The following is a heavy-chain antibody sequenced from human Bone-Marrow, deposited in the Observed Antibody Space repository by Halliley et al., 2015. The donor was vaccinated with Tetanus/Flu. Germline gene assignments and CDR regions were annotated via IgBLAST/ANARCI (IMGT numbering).Heavy chain of an antibody. CDR2: SFDGSDK. D-gene: IGHD3-3*01. Sequence: SFDGSDKYYAESVKGRFTISRDNSKNTVYLQMNSLRPEDTAVYYCAKWPDSPDYDLLSGYGHWGQGTLVTVSS. V-gene: IGHV3-30*18. CDR3: AKWPDSPDYDLLSGYGH. J-gene: IGHJ4*02.